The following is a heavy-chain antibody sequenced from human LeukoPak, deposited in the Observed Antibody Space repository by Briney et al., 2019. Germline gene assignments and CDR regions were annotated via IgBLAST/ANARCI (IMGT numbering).Heavy chain of an antibody. CDR3: ARDKVPYDSSGYAFDY. CDR1: GYTFTGYY. V-gene: IGHV1-2*02. CDR2: INPNSGGT. D-gene: IGHD3-22*01. Sequence: ASVKVSCKASGYTFTGYYMHWVRQAPGQGLEWMGWINPNSGGTNYAQKFQGRVTMTRDTSISTAYMELSSLRSEDTAVYYCARDKVPYDSSGYAFDYWGQGTLVTVSS. J-gene: IGHJ4*02.